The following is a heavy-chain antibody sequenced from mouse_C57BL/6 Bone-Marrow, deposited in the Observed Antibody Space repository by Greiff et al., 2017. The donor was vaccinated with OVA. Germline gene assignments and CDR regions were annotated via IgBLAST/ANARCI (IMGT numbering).Heavy chain of an antibody. Sequence: EVKLVESGGGLVKPGGSLKLSCAASGFTFSSYAMSWVRQTPEKRLEWVATISDGGSYTYYPDNVKGRFTISRDNAKNNLYLQMSHLKSEDTAMYYCAKLNWDWYFDVGGTGTTVTVTA. V-gene: IGHV5-4*03. CDR1: GFTFSSYA. CDR2: ISDGGSYT. D-gene: IGHD4-1*01. CDR3: AKLNWDWYFDV. J-gene: IGHJ1*03.